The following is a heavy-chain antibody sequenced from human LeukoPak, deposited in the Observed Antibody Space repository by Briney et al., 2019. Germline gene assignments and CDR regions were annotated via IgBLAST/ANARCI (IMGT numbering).Heavy chain of an antibody. CDR2: IRYDGSNK. D-gene: IGHD6-13*01. CDR1: GFTFSSYG. J-gene: IGHJ3*02. CDR3: AKDIHSSQLEAFDI. Sequence: GGSLRLSCAASGFTFSSYGMHWVRQAPGKGLEWVAFIRYDGSNKYYADSVKGRFTISRDNSKNTLYLQMNSLRAEDTAVYYCAKDIHSSQLEAFDIWGQGTMVTVSS. V-gene: IGHV3-30*02.